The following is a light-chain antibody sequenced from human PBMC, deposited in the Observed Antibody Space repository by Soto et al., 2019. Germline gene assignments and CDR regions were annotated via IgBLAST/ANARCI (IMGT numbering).Light chain of an antibody. CDR2: EAS. V-gene: IGLV2-14*01. CDR3: NLYTSSNTQV. J-gene: IGLJ1*01. CDR1: SSDVGIYIY. Sequence: QSALTQPGSVFGSPGQTITISCTGNSSDVGIYIYVLWYHQNQGKTPKLMIYEASNRPSGAPNRFSRSKSGNTASLTIPRLHAEDEADYYCNLYTSSNTQVFGTGTKVTAL.